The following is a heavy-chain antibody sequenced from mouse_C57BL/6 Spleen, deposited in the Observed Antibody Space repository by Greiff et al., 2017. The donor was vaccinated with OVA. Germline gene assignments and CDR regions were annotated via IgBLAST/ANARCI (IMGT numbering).Heavy chain of an antibody. CDR3: ARTDYGRYYYAMDY. Sequence: VQLQQPGAELVRPGSSVKLSCKASGYTFTSYWMHWVTQRPIQGLEWIGNIDPSDSETHYNQKFKDKATLTVDKSSSTAYMQLSSLTSEDSAVYYCARTDYGRYYYAMDYWGQGTSVTVSS. V-gene: IGHV1-52*01. J-gene: IGHJ4*01. D-gene: IGHD1-2*01. CDR2: IDPSDSET. CDR1: GYTFTSYW.